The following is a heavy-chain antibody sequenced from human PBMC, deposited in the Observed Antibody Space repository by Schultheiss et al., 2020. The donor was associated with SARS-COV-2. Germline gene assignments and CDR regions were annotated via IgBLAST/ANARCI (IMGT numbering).Heavy chain of an antibody. CDR3: ARNDRYVPFDP. V-gene: IGHV4-30-4*08. CDR2: IYYSGST. Sequence: SETLSLTCSVSGGSISNGGYYWSWIRQPPGKGLEWIGYIYYSGSTYYNPSLKSRVTISVDRSKNQFSLKLSSVTAADTAVYYCARNDRYVPFDPWGQGTLVTVSS. D-gene: IGHD2-21*01. CDR1: GGSISNGGYY. J-gene: IGHJ5*02.